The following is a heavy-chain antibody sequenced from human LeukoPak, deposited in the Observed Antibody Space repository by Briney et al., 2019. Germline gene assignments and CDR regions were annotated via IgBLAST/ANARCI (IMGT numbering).Heavy chain of an antibody. D-gene: IGHD6-19*01. CDR2: IIPIFGTA. Sequence: SVKVSCKASGGTFSSYAISWVRQAPGQGLEWMGGIIPIFGTANYAQTFQGRVTITADESTSTAYMELSSLRSEDTAVYYCARARKRSQWRVMGFFVYYFDYWGQGTLVTVSS. CDR1: GGTFSSYA. CDR3: ARARKRSQWRVMGFFVYYFDY. J-gene: IGHJ4*02. V-gene: IGHV1-69*13.